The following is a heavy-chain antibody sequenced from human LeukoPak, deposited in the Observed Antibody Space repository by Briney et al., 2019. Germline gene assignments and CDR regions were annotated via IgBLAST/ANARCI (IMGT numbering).Heavy chain of an antibody. CDR2: ISSSSSYI. D-gene: IGHD3-22*01. V-gene: IGHV3-21*01. Sequence: PGGSLRLSCAASGFTFSSYSMNWVRQAPGKGLEWVSSISSSSSYIYYADSVKGRFTISRDNAKNSLYLQMNSLRAEDTAVYYCARDLKAYYDSSGYPFDYWGQGTLVTVSS. CDR1: GFTFSSYS. J-gene: IGHJ4*02. CDR3: ARDLKAYYDSSGYPFDY.